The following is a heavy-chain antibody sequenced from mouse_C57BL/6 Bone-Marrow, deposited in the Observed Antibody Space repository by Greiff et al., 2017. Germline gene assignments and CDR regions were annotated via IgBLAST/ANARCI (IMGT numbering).Heavy chain of an antibody. Sequence: EVQLVESGGGLVQPGGSMKLSCAASGFTFSDAWMDWVRQSPEKGLEWVAEIRNKANNHATYYAESVKGRFTISRDDSKSSVHLQMNSLRAEDTGIYYCTARKAMDYWGQGTSVTVSS. CDR1: GFTFSDAW. D-gene: IGHD3-3*01. J-gene: IGHJ4*01. CDR3: TARKAMDY. V-gene: IGHV6-6*01. CDR2: IRNKANNHAT.